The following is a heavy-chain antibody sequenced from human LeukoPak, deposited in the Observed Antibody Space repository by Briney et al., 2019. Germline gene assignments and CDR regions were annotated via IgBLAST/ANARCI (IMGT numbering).Heavy chain of an antibody. CDR1: ADSISSYY. V-gene: IGHV4-59*01. CDR2: ISYSGGT. CDR3: ARAPERWYSYGSYTYYYMDV. D-gene: IGHD5-18*01. Sequence: KPSETLSLTCTVSADSISSYYWNWIRQPPGKGLEWIGSISYSGGTKYNPSLESRVTISLDTSKNQISLKLSSVTAADTTVYYCARAPERWYSYGSYTYYYMDVWGKGTTVTVSS. J-gene: IGHJ6*03.